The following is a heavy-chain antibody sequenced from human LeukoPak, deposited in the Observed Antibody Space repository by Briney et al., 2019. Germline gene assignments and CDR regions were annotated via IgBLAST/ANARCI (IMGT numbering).Heavy chain of an antibody. CDR3: AKEPASSGWFDP. J-gene: IGHJ5*02. CDR1: GFTFSSYA. Sequence: GGSLRLSCAASGFTFSSYAMSWVRQAPGKGLEWVSAISGTGGRTYYADSVKGRFTISRDNSKNTLYLQMNGLRAEDTAVYYCAKEPASSGWFDPWGQGTLVAVSS. CDR2: ISGTGGRT. V-gene: IGHV3-23*01. D-gene: IGHD6-19*01.